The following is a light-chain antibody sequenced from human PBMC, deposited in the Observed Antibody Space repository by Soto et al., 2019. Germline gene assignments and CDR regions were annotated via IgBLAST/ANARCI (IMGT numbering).Light chain of an antibody. J-gene: IGKJ5*01. V-gene: IGKV1-39*01. CDR1: QSISSW. CDR3: QQSYSTPFT. Sequence: DIQMTQSPSTLSASVGDRVTITCRASQSISSWLAWYQQKPGKAPKLLIYDASSLESGVPSRFSGSGSGTDFTLTISSLQPEDFATYYCQQSYSTPFTFGQGTRLEIK. CDR2: DAS.